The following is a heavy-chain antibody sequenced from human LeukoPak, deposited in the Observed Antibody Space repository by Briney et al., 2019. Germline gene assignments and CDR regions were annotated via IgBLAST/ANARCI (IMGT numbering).Heavy chain of an antibody. D-gene: IGHD3-22*01. Sequence: ASVKVSCKASGYTFTSYDINWVRQATGQGLEWMGWMNPNSGNTGYAQKFQGRVTMTRNTSISTAYMELSSLRSEDTAVYYCARRARSGSPGLGYYFDYWGQGTLVTVSS. V-gene: IGHV1-8*01. CDR3: ARRARSGSPGLGYYFDY. J-gene: IGHJ4*02. CDR1: GYTFTSYD. CDR2: MNPNSGNT.